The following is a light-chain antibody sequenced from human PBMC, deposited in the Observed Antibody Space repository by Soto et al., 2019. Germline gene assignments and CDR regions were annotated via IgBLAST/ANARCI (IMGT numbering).Light chain of an antibody. CDR3: QQYGSSQWT. CDR2: AST. V-gene: IGKV3-20*01. CDR1: QSVSSSY. J-gene: IGKJ1*01. Sequence: EIVLTQAPGTLSLSPGERATLSCRAIQSVSSSYLDWYQQKPGQAPSLLIYASTNKATGIPDRFSGSGSGTDLTLTISRLEPGDFAVYYCQQYGSSQWTFGQGTKVEIK.